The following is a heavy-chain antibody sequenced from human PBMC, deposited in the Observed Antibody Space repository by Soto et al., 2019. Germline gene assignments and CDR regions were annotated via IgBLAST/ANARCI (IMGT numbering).Heavy chain of an antibody. CDR2: IYYSGST. Sequence: SETLSLTCTVSGGSISSGGYYWSWIRQHPGKGLEWIGYIYYSGSTYYNPSLKSRVTISVDTSKNQFSLKLSSVTAADTAVYYCARLVTHHNAFDIWGQGTMVTVSS. V-gene: IGHV4-31*03. CDR3: ARLVTHHNAFDI. J-gene: IGHJ3*02. CDR1: GGSISSGGYY.